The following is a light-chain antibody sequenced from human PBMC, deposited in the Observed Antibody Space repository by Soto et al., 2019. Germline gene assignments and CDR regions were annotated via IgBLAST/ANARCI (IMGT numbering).Light chain of an antibody. J-gene: IGKJ1*01. V-gene: IGKV3-11*01. CDR3: QQHSNSSGT. Sequence: VLTQSPATLSLSPGERATLSCRASQSVSSYLAWYQQKPGQPPTLLLYYASTRATAVPARFSGSGSGTDFTLTIISLEPEDFAVYYCQQHSNSSGTFGQGTKVDIK. CDR1: QSVSSY. CDR2: YAS.